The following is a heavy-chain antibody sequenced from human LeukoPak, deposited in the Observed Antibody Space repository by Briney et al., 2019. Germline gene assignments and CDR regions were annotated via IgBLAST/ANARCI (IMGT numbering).Heavy chain of an antibody. V-gene: IGHV4-59*01. D-gene: IGHD5-24*01. J-gene: IGHJ4*02. CDR2: IYYTGSP. CDR1: GASITDYY. Sequence: KTSETLSLTCTVSGASITDYYWSWIRQPPAKGPEWIGYIYYTGSPNYNPSLKSRVTLSLDRSQNQFSLKLTSVTAADTAVYYCAYGGDAYKTGYWGQGTLVTVSS. CDR3: AYGGDAYKTGY.